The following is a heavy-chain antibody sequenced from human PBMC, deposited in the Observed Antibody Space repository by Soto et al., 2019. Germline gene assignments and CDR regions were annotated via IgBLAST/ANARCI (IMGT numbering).Heavy chain of an antibody. Sequence: GGSLRLSCXASGFTFSIYGMHWVRQAPGKGLEWVANIKEDGSEKYYVDSVKGRFTISRDNAKSSLYLQMNSLRAEDTAVYYCARVLAAADSLWGQGTLVTVSS. CDR2: IKEDGSEK. V-gene: IGHV3-7*01. CDR1: GFTFSIYG. J-gene: IGHJ4*02. CDR3: ARVLAAADSL. D-gene: IGHD6-13*01.